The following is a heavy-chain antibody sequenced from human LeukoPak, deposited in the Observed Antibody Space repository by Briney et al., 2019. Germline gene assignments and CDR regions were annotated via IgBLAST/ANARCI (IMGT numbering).Heavy chain of an antibody. D-gene: IGHD3-9*01. J-gene: IGHJ5*02. CDR3: ASGVYFVLWGWIDP. Sequence: PSQTLSLTCTVSGGSISSGSFFWSWIRQPAGKGLEWIGRIYTTGSTTYNPSLKSRVTISVDTSKNQFSLKLTSVTAADTAVYYCASGVYFVLWGWIDPWGQGTLVTVSS. CDR1: GGSISSGSFF. CDR2: IYTTGST. V-gene: IGHV4-61*02.